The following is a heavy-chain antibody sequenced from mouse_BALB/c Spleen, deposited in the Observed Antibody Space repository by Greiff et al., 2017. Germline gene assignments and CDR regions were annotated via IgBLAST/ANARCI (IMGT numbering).Heavy chain of an antibody. CDR1: GYTFTDYD. J-gene: IGHJ2*01. D-gene: IGHD2-4*01. CDR2: ISTYTGNT. CDR3: ARAEHEYDGFDY. V-gene: IGHV1-67*01. Sequence: QVQLLQSGPELVRPGASVKISCKGSGYTFTDYDMYWVKQSHAKSLEWIGDISTYTGNTNYNQKFKGKATLTVDKSSSTAYMELDRLTSEDSAIYYCARAEHEYDGFDYWGQGTTLTVSS.